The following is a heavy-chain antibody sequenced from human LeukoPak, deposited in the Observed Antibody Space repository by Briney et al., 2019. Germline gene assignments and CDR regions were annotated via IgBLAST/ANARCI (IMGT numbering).Heavy chain of an antibody. CDR1: GYSFTSYW. J-gene: IGHJ5*02. V-gene: IGHV5-51*01. CDR3: ARLGEYCSSTSCYRSMDDWFDP. CDR2: IYPGDSDT. D-gene: IGHD2-2*02. Sequence: GESLKISCKGSGYSFTSYWIGWVRQMPGKGLEWMGIIYPGDSDTRYSPSFQGQVPISADKSISTAYLQWSSLKASDTAMYYCARLGEYCSSTSCYRSMDDWFDPWGQGALVTVSS.